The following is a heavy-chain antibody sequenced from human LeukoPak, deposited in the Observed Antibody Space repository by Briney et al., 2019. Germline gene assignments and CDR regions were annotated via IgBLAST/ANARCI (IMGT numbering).Heavy chain of an antibody. CDR1: GFTFSSYS. Sequence: GGSLRLSCAASGFTFSSYSMNWVRQAPGKGLEWVSYISSSSSTIYYADSVKGRFTISRDYSKNTLYLQMNSLRAEDTAVYYCLTRSLVTVSGNYYMDVWGKGTTVSVSS. J-gene: IGHJ6*03. CDR2: ISSSSSTI. CDR3: LTRSLVTVSGNYYMDV. V-gene: IGHV3-48*01. D-gene: IGHD1-26*01.